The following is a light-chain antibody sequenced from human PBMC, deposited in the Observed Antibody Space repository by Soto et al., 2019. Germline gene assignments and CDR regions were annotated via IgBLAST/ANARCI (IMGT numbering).Light chain of an antibody. CDR1: QSINSD. V-gene: IGKV3-15*01. CDR2: AAS. Sequence: EIVMTQSPATLSVSPGERATLSCRASQSINSDVAWYQQTPGQAPRLLIYAASTRATGIPARFSGSGSGTEFTLTISSRQSEDFALYYSQQYSNWTPWTFGQVTKVEIK. CDR3: QQYSNWTPWT. J-gene: IGKJ1*01.